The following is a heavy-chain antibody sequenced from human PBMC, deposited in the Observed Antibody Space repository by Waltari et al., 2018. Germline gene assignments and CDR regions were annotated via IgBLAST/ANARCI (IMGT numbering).Heavy chain of an antibody. J-gene: IGHJ4*02. Sequence: QLQLQESGPGLVKPSETLSLTCTVSGGSISSSSYYWGWIRQPPGKGLEWIGSIYYSGSTYYNPSLKSRVTISVDTSKNQFSLKLSSVTAADTAVYYCAAGERVQGVIGYWGQGTLVTVSS. CDR1: GGSISSSSYY. D-gene: IGHD3-10*01. CDR3: AAGERVQGVIGY. CDR2: IYYSGST. V-gene: IGHV4-39*07.